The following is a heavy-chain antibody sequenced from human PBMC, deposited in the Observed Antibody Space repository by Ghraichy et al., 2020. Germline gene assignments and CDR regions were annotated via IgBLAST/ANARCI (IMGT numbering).Heavy chain of an antibody. V-gene: IGHV3-23*01. CDR3: ARNTGYQLGRAPYLDY. D-gene: IGHD2-2*01. J-gene: IGHJ4*02. Sequence: GGSLRLSCAASGFTFSGYAMSWVRQAPGKGLEWVSAISGSGSSTYYADSVKGRFTISRDNSKNTLYLQMSYLRDEDTAVYYCARNTGYQLGRAPYLDYWGQGTLVTVSS. CDR2: ISGSGSST. CDR1: GFTFSGYA.